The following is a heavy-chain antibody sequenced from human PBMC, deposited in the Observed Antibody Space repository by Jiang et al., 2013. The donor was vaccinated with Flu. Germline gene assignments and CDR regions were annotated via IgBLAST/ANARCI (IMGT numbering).Heavy chain of an antibody. CDR1: GGSFSGYY. CDR3: GRGVRLYGMDV. D-gene: IGHD3-10*01. V-gene: IGHV4-34*01. Sequence: LLKPSETLSLTCAVYGGSFSGYYWSWIRQPPGKGLEWIGEINHSGSTNYNPSLKSRVTISVDTSKNQFSLKLSSVTAADTAVYYCGRGVRLYGMDVWGQGTTVTVSS. CDR2: INHSGST. J-gene: IGHJ6*02.